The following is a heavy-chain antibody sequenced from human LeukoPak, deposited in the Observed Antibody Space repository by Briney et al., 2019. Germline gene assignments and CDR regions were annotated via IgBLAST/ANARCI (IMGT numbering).Heavy chain of an antibody. CDR2: ISGSGGST. CDR3: AKGRSGSYLYYFDY. CDR1: GFTFSSYA. J-gene: IGHJ4*02. V-gene: IGHV3-23*01. D-gene: IGHD1-26*01. Sequence: GGSLRLSCAASGFTFSSYAMSWVRQAPGKGLEWVSAISGSGGSTYYADSVMGRFTISRDNSKNTLYLQMNSLIAEDTAVYYCAKGRSGSYLYYFDYWGQGTLVTVSS.